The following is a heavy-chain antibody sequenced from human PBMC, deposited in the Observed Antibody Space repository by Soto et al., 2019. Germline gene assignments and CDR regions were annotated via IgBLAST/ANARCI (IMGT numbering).Heavy chain of an antibody. J-gene: IGHJ6*02. CDR2: ISYDESNK. CDR3: ASLGYQLPPHYYYYYGMDV. V-gene: IGHV3-30-3*01. D-gene: IGHD2-2*01. Sequence: QVQLVESGGGVVQPGRSLRLSCAASGFTFSSYAMHWVRQAPGKGLEWVAVISYDESNKYYADSVKGRFTISRDNSKNTLYLQMNSLRAEDTAVYYCASLGYQLPPHYYYYYGMDVWGQGTTVTVSS. CDR1: GFTFSSYA.